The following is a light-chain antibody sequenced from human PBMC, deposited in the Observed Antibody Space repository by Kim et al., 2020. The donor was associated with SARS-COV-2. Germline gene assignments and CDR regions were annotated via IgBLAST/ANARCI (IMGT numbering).Light chain of an antibody. V-gene: IGKV1-27*01. J-gene: IGKJ5*01. CDR2: AAS. Sequence: DIQMTQSPSSLSASVGDRVTITCRASQGISNYLAWYQQKPGKVPKLLIYAASTFQSGVPSRFSGSGSGTDFTLTISSLQPEDVATYYCQKYNSAPFFGQGTRLEIK. CDR1: QGISNY. CDR3: QKYNSAPF.